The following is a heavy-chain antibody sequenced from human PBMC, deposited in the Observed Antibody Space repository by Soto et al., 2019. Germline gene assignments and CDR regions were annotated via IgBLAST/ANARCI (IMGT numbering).Heavy chain of an antibody. Sequence: GASVKVSCKASGYIFSNYGLSWVRQAPGQGLEWMGRISAFNGNTNYAQKFHGRVAMTTDTSTSTVYMELRSLTSDDTAVYYCARVGPGGYCRGGNCPDAHWYYYYMDVWGTGTTVTVSS. D-gene: IGHD2-15*01. V-gene: IGHV1-18*04. CDR1: GYIFSNYG. CDR2: ISAFNGNT. CDR3: ARVGPGGYCRGGNCPDAHWYYYYMDV. J-gene: IGHJ6*03.